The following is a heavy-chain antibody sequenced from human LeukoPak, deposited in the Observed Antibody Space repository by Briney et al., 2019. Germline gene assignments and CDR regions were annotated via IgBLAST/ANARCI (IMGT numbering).Heavy chain of an antibody. V-gene: IGHV1-69*01. CDR2: ITPIFGTA. CDR3: ARDANLDFDY. D-gene: IGHD4/OR15-4a*01. CDR1: GGTFSSYA. J-gene: IGHJ4*02. Sequence: SMKVSCKASGGTFSSYAISWVRQAPGQGIEWMGGITPIFGTANYAQKFQGRVTITADESTSTAYMELSSLRSEDTAVYYCARDANLDFDYWGQGTLVTVSS.